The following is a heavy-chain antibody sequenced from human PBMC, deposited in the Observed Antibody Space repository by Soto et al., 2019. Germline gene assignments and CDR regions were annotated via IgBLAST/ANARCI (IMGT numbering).Heavy chain of an antibody. V-gene: IGHV1-2*02. CDR2: INPNSGGT. D-gene: IGHD6-6*01. CDR3: ARDRTYSSSLRYYSYGMDV. CDR1: GYTFTGYY. J-gene: IGHJ6*02. Sequence: ASVKVSCKASGYTFTGYYIHWVRQAPGQGLEWMGWINPNSGGTNYEQKFQGRVTKTRDTSISTAYMELSRLRSDDTAVYYCARDRTYSSSLRYYSYGMDVWGHVTQITVSS.